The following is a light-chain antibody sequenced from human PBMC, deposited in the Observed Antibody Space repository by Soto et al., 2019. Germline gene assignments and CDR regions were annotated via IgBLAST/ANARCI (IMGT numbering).Light chain of an antibody. Sequence: QSVLTQPASVSGSPGQSITISCTGTSSDVGSDNLVSWYQQHPGKAPKLMIYEGSKRPSGVSNRFSGSKSGNTASLTISGLQAEDEADYYCCSYAGSSTAIFGGGIKLTVL. CDR2: EGS. CDR1: SSDVGSDNL. V-gene: IGLV2-23*01. CDR3: CSYAGSSTAI. J-gene: IGLJ2*01.